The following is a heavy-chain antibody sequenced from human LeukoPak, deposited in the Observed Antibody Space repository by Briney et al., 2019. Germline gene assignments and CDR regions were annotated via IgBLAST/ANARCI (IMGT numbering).Heavy chain of an antibody. Sequence: SETLTLTCTVSGGSISSCDYYWCWIRQPPGKGLEWIGYIYYSGNAYYNPSLKSRMTISVDKSNNQFSLKVSSVTAADTAMYYCARDSKYDSTGHAPWGLGTLVTVSS. CDR3: ARDSKYDSTGHAP. V-gene: IGHV4-30-4*01. CDR1: GGSISSCDYY. J-gene: IGHJ5*02. CDR2: IYYSGNA. D-gene: IGHD3-22*01.